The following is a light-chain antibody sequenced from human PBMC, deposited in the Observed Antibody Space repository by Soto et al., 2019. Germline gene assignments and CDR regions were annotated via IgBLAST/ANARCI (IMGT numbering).Light chain of an antibody. CDR1: SSDVGGYNY. J-gene: IGLJ2*01. Sequence: QSALTQPASVSGSPGQSITISCTGTSSDVGGYNYVSWYQQHPGKAPKLMIYDVSNRPSGVSNRFSGSKSRNTASLTISGLQAEDEADYYCSSYTSSSTVFGGGTKLTVL. CDR2: DVS. V-gene: IGLV2-14*01. CDR3: SSYTSSSTV.